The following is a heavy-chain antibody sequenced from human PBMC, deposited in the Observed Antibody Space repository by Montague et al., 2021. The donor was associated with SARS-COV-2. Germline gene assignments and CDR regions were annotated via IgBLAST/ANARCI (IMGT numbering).Heavy chain of an antibody. J-gene: IGHJ4*02. Sequence: SLRLSCAASGFTFSNYATRRVRQAPGKGLEWVSAISNSGSKQRYTDSVKGRFTISRDNSKNTLYLQMDSLRAEDTAVYYCAKDRVVPPDRNLDYWGQGTLVSVSS. CDR3: AKDRVVPPDRNLDY. D-gene: IGHD2-2*01. CDR1: GFTFSNYA. V-gene: IGHV3-23*01. CDR2: ISNSGSKQ.